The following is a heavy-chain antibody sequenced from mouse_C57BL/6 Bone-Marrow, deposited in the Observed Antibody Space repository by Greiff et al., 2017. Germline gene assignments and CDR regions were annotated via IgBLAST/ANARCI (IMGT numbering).Heavy chain of an antibody. J-gene: IGHJ3*01. CDR3: ARRDSSGYVTCY. V-gene: IGHV1-81*01. CDR2: IYPRSGNT. Sequence: VQLQESGAELARPGASVKLSCKASGYTFTSYGISWVKQRTGQGLEWIGEIYPRSGNTYYNEKFKGKATLTADKSSSTAYMELRSLTSEDSAVYFCARRDSSGYVTCYWGQGTLVTVSA. D-gene: IGHD3-2*02. CDR1: GYTFTSYG.